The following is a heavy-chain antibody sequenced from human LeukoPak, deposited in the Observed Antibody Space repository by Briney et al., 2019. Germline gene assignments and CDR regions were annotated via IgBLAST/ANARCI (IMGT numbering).Heavy chain of an antibody. Sequence: GGSLRLSCAASGFTVSSNYMSWVRQAPGKGLEWVSVIYSGGSTYYADSVKGRFTISRDNAKNSLYLQMNSLRAEDTAVYYCARDGDSYYYDSSGYHWGQGTLVTVSS. CDR3: ARDGDSYYYDSSGYH. CDR1: GFTVSSNY. CDR2: IYSGGST. V-gene: IGHV3-53*01. J-gene: IGHJ4*02. D-gene: IGHD3-22*01.